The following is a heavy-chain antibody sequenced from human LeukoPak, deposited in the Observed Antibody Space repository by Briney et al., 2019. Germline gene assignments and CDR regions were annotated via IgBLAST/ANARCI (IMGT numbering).Heavy chain of an antibody. CDR3: ARQYGGNHDAFDI. D-gene: IGHD4-23*01. J-gene: IGHJ3*02. V-gene: IGHV5-51*01. CDR2: IYPGDSDT. Sequence: MGIIYPGDSDTRYSPSFQGQVTISADKSISTAYLQWSSLKASDTAMYYCARQYGGNHDAFDIWGQGTMVTVSS.